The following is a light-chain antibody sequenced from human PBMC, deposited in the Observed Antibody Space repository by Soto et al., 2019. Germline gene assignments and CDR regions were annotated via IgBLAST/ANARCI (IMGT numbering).Light chain of an antibody. CDR3: QQYNNWPSWT. V-gene: IGKV3-15*01. J-gene: IGKJ1*01. Sequence: EIVMTQSPATLSVSPGERATLSCRASQSVSSNLAWYRQKPGQAPRLLISGASTRATGIPARFSGSGSGTDFTLTISSLQSEDSAVYYCQQYNNWPSWTFGQGTKV. CDR2: GAS. CDR1: QSVSSN.